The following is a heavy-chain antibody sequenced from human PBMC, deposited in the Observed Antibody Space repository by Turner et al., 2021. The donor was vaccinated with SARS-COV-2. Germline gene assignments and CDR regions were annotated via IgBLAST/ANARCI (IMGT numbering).Heavy chain of an antibody. V-gene: IGHV3-30*18. D-gene: IGHD6-19*01. J-gene: IGHJ4*01. CDR3: VKGGSGRSMEFDY. CDR2: ISYDGSNK. Sequence: QVQLVESGGGVVQPGRSLRLSCAASGFTFSNYGMFWVRQAPGKGLEGVALISYDGSNKHYADSVKGRFTISRDNSKNTLFLQMYSLRAEDTAVYYCVKGGSGRSMEFDYWGHGTLVTVSS. CDR1: GFTFSNYG.